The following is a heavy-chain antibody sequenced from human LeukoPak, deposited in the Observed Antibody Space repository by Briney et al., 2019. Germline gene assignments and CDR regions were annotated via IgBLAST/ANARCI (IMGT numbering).Heavy chain of an antibody. V-gene: IGHV1-18*04. CDR2: ISAYNGNT. Sequence: GASVKVSCKASGYTFTGYYMHWVRQAPGQGLEWMGWISAYNGNTNYAQKLQGRVTMTTDTSTSTAYMELRSLRSDDTAVYYCARDYGSIAAPRFDPWGQGTLVTVSS. D-gene: IGHD6-6*01. CDR3: ARDYGSIAAPRFDP. J-gene: IGHJ5*02. CDR1: GYTFTGYY.